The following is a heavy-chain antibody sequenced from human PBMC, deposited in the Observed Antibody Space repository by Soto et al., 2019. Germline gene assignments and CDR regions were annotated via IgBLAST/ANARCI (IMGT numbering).Heavy chain of an antibody. CDR2: INPSGGST. J-gene: IGHJ6*02. CDR1: GYTFTSYY. Sequence: ASVKVSCKASGYTFTSYYMHWVRPAPGQGLEWMGIINPSGGSTSYAQKFQGRVTMTRDTSTSTVYMELSSLRSEDTAVYYCARVDRGGAYGMDVWGQGTTVTVSS. V-gene: IGHV1-46*01. D-gene: IGHD3-10*01. CDR3: ARVDRGGAYGMDV.